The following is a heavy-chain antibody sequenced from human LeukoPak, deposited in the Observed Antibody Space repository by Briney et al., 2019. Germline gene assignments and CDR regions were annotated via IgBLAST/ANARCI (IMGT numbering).Heavy chain of an antibody. CDR3: AKEAGFGYYGN. Sequence: GGSLRLSCAASGFTFDDYAMHWVRQAPGKGLEWVSGISWNSGSIGYADSVKGRFTISRDNAKNSLYLQMNSLRAEDTAVYYCAKEAGFGYYGNWGQGTLVTVSS. D-gene: IGHD2-15*01. CDR2: ISWNSGSI. J-gene: IGHJ4*02. V-gene: IGHV3-9*01. CDR1: GFTFDDYA.